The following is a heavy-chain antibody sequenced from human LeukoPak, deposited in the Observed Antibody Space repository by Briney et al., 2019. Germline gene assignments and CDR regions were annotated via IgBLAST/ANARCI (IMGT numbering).Heavy chain of an antibody. CDR2: IKQDGSDK. J-gene: IGHJ4*02. CDR1: GFTFSSYA. Sequence: PGGSLRLSCAASGFTFSSYAMSWVRQTPGKGLEWVANIKQDGSDKYYVDSVKGRFTISRDNAKNSLYLQMNNLRAEDTAVYYCARGQWVAYWGQGTLVTVSS. CDR3: ARGQWVAY. V-gene: IGHV3-7*01. D-gene: IGHD2-15*01.